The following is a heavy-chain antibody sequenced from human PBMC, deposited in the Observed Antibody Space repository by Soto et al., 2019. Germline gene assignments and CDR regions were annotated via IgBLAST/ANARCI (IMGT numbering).Heavy chain of an antibody. CDR2: IIPFFKAT. J-gene: IGHJ6*02. Sequence: SVKVSCKASGGTFSSHAISWVRQAPGQGLEWMGGIIPFFKATNYAQKFQGRVTITADDSTSTAYMDLSSLRSEDTAVYYCARDVTLNYYDSTYYYALDVWGQGTTVTVSS. CDR3: ARDVTLNYYDSTYYYALDV. D-gene: IGHD3-22*01. V-gene: IGHV1-69*13. CDR1: GGTFSSHA.